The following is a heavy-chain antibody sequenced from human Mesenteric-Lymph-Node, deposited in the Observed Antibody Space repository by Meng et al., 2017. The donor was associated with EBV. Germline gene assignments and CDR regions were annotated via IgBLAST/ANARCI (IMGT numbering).Heavy chain of an antibody. D-gene: IGHD3-22*01. Sequence: QLQLQESGSGLVNPSQTLSLTCAVSGGSISRGGYSWSWLRQPPGKGLELIGYIYHSGTTYYNPSLKRRVTLSLDRSKNHFSLNLSSVTAADTAVYYCTRGRYYYDNSASYKNWFFDLWGRGTLVTVSS. CDR2: IYHSGTT. V-gene: IGHV4-30-2*01. J-gene: IGHJ2*01. CDR3: TRGRYYYDNSASYKNWFFDL. CDR1: GGSISRGGYS.